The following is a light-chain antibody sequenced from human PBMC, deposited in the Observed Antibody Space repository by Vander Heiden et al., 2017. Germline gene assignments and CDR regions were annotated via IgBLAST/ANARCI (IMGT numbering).Light chain of an antibody. CDR1: QSISSW. Sequence: DIQMTLSPSTLSASVGDRVTITCRASQSISSWLAWYQQKPGKAPKLLIYDASSLESGVPSRFSGSGSGTEFTLTISSLQPDDFATYYCQQYNSYLTFGQGTKVEIK. CDR3: QQYNSYLT. V-gene: IGKV1-5*01. CDR2: DAS. J-gene: IGKJ1*01.